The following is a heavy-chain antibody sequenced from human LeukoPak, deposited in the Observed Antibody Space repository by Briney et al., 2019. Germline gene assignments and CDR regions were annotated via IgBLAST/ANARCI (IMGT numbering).Heavy chain of an antibody. J-gene: IGHJ6*03. CDR3: ARDGTMGYSYGFNYYYYYYMDV. Sequence: PSETLSLTCAVYGGSFSGYYWSWIRQPPGKGLEWIGEINHSGSTNYNPSLKSRVTISVDTSKNQFSLKLSSVTAADTAVYYCARDGTMGYSYGFNYYYYYYMDVWGKGTTVTVSS. CDR2: INHSGST. CDR1: GGSFSGYY. D-gene: IGHD5-18*01. V-gene: IGHV4-34*01.